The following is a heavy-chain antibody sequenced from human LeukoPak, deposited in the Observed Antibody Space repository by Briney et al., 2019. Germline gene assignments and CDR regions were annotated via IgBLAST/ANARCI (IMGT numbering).Heavy chain of an antibody. CDR2: ISSGGNT. CDR3: AREGINWNYGV. D-gene: IGHD1-7*01. V-gene: IGHV3-53*01. Sequence: GGSLRLSCAASGFTVSSNYMSWVRQAPGKGLEWVSVISSGGNTYYADSVKGRFTISRDNSKNTLYLQMNSLRVEDTAVYYCAREGINWNYGVWGQGTTVTVSS. J-gene: IGHJ6*02. CDR1: GFTVSSNY.